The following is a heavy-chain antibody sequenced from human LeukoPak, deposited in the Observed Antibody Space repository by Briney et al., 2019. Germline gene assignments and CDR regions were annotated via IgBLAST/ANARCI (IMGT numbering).Heavy chain of an antibody. CDR3: ARSGAVVPAASQGGFQH. D-gene: IGHD2-2*01. CDR1: GYSFTSYW. Sequence: GASLKISCKGSGYSFTSYWIGWVRPMPGKGLEWMGIIYPGDSDTRHSPSFQGQVNISADKSISTAYLQWSSLKASDAAMYYCARSGAVVPAASQGGFQHWGQGTLVTVSS. J-gene: IGHJ1*01. V-gene: IGHV5-51*01. CDR2: IYPGDSDT.